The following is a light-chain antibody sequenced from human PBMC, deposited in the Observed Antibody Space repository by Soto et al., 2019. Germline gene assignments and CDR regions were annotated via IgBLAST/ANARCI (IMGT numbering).Light chain of an antibody. CDR1: QSVPNNH. CDR2: GAS. V-gene: IGKV3-20*01. J-gene: IGKJ1*01. CDR3: QQYGSSTT. Sequence: EIVLTQSPGTLSLSPGESATLSCRASQSVPNNHVAWYQQKSGQAPRPLMFGASLRAAGVPDRFRGSGSGXXXXLTISRLEPEDFAVYHCQQYGSSTTFGQGTKVEIK.